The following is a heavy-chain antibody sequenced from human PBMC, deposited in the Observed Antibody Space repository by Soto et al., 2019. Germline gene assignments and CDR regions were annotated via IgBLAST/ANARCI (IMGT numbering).Heavy chain of an antibody. J-gene: IGHJ4*02. CDR3: ARSIVVVTSFDY. D-gene: IGHD3-22*01. CDR1: GYTFTSYA. CDR2: INAGNGNT. V-gene: IGHV1-3*01. Sequence: GASVKVSCKASGYTFTSYAMHWGRQAPGQRLEWMGWINAGNGNTKYSQKFQGRVTITRDTSASTAYMELSSLRSEDTAVYYCARSIVVVTSFDYWGQGTLVTVSS.